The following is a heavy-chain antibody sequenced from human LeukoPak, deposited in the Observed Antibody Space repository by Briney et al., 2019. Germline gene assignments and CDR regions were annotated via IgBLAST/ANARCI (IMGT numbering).Heavy chain of an antibody. CDR1: GFTFSNYW. V-gene: IGHV3-7*01. Sequence: PGGSLRLSCAASGFTFSNYWMSWVRQAPGKGLEWVANIKQDGSEKYYVDSVKGRFTISRDNAKNSLYLQMNSLRAEDTAVYDCARRSSGSRAAAGDWGQGTLVTVPS. J-gene: IGHJ4*02. CDR3: ARRSSGSRAAAGD. D-gene: IGHD1-26*01. CDR2: IKQDGSEK.